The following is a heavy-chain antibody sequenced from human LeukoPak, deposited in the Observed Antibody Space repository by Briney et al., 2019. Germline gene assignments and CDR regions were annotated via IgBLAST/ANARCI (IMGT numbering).Heavy chain of an antibody. CDR2: MNPNSGNT. CDR3: ARAEEGYYGFNY. CDR1: GYTFTSYD. J-gene: IGHJ4*02. V-gene: IGHV1-8*01. D-gene: IGHD3-10*01. Sequence: GASVKVSFKASGYTFTSYDINWVRQATGQGLEWMGWMNPNSGNTGYAQKFQGRVTMTRNTSISTAYMELSSLRSEDTAVYYCARAEEGYYGFNYWGQGTLVTVSS.